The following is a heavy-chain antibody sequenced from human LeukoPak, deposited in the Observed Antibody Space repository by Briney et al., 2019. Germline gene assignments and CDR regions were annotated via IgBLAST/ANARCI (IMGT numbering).Heavy chain of an antibody. V-gene: IGHV3-30*04. CDR1: GFTFSSYA. CDR2: ISYDGSNK. J-gene: IGHJ3*02. Sequence: GGSLRLSCAASGFTFSSYAMHWVRQAPGKGLEWVAVISYDGSNKYYADSVKGRFTISRDNSKNTLYLQMNSLRAEDTAVYYCAREDASAFDIWGQGTMVTVSS. CDR3: AREDASAFDI.